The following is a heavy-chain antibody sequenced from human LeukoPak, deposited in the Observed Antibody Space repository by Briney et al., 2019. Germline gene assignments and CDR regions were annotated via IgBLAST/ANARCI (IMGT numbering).Heavy chain of an antibody. J-gene: IGHJ4*02. Sequence: PGGSLRLSCAASGFTFSNYAMNWVRQAPGKGLEWVSTIIGSSGSTFYADSAKGRFTISKDTSKNTLYLHMSSLRADDTAVYYCAKGGYDYVEVAYFDYWGQGTLVTVSS. D-gene: IGHD5-12*01. V-gene: IGHV3-23*01. CDR2: IIGSSGST. CDR3: AKGGYDYVEVAYFDY. CDR1: GFTFSNYA.